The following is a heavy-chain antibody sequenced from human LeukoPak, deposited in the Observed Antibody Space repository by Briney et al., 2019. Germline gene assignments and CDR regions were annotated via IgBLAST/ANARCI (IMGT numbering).Heavy chain of an antibody. D-gene: IGHD4-17*01. Sequence: AASVKVSCKASGGTFSSYAVSWGRQAPGQGLEWMGGIIPIFGTANYAQKFQGRVTITADESTSTAYMELSSLRSEDTAVYYCARNPDYGDYNDDYWGQGTLVTVSS. V-gene: IGHV1-69*13. J-gene: IGHJ4*02. CDR2: IIPIFGTA. CDR1: GGTFSSYA. CDR3: ARNPDYGDYNDDY.